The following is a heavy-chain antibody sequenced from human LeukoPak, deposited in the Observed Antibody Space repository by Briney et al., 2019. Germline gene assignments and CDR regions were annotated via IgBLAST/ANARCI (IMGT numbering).Heavy chain of an antibody. CDR2: ISPSGGST. J-gene: IGHJ6*03. CDR3: ARKPYYYYYMDV. V-gene: IGHV1-46*01. Sequence: ASVEVSCKAFGYTFTSIYMHWVRQAPGKGPEWMGVISPSGGSTTYAEKFQGRVTLTRDMSTSTDYLELSSLRSEDTAVYYCARKPYYYYYMDVWGKGTTVTVSS. CDR1: GYTFTSIY.